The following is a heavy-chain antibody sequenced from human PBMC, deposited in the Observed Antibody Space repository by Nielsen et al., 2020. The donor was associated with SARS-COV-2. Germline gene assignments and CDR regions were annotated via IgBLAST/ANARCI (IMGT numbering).Heavy chain of an antibody. Sequence: ASVKVSCKASGYTFTNYYMHWVRQAPGQGLEWMGIINPSGGSTSYAQKFQGRVTMTRDTSTSTVYMELSSLRSEDTAVYYCARSRTPYNWFDPWGQGTLVTVSS. CDR3: ARSRTPYNWFDP. V-gene: IGHV1-46*01. D-gene: IGHD1-14*01. J-gene: IGHJ5*02. CDR2: INPSGGST. CDR1: GYTFTNYY.